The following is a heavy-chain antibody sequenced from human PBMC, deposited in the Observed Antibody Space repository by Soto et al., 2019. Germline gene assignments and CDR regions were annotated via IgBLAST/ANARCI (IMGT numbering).Heavy chain of an antibody. CDR2: ISAYNGKT. Sequence: GASVKVCCKASGYTFTSDGSRSVRQAPGQGLEGMGWISAYNGKTNYAQKLRGRATMTTDTSTSTAYMELRSLSSDDTTVSYRARESPAFDYWGQGTLVTVSS. V-gene: IGHV1-18*01. J-gene: IGHJ4*02. CDR1: GYTFTSDG. CDR3: ARESPAFDY.